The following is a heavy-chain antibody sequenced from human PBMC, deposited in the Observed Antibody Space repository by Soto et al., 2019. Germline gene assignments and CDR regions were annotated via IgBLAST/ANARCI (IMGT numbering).Heavy chain of an antibody. CDR2: IYYSGST. J-gene: IGHJ5*02. V-gene: IGHV4-31*03. Sequence: TLSLTCTVSGGSISSGGYYWSWIRQHPGKGLEWIGYIYYSGSTYYNPSLKSRVTISVDTSKNQFSLKLSSVTAADTAVYYCARGITGTTSGGWFDPWGQGTLVTVSS. D-gene: IGHD1-7*01. CDR1: GGSISSGGYY. CDR3: ARGITGTTSGGWFDP.